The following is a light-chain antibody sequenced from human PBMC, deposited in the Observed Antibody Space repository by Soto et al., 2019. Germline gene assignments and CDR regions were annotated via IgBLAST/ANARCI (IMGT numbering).Light chain of an antibody. J-gene: IGLJ1*01. V-gene: IGLV2-14*01. CDR2: DVT. Sequence: QSALTQPASVSGSPGQSITISCTGTSSDVGGYNYVSWYQQHPGKAPKLMIYDVTDRPSGVSSRFSGSKSDNTASLTISGLQAEDEADYYCSSYTGSSTLNVFGTGTKLTVL. CDR1: SSDVGGYNY. CDR3: SSYTGSSTLNV.